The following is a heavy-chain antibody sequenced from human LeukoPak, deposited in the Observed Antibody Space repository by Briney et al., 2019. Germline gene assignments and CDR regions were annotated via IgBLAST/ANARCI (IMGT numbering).Heavy chain of an antibody. Sequence: GGSLRLSCAASGFTFSSYGMHWVRQAPGKGLEWVAVISYDGSNKYYADSVKGRFTISRDSFKHTLYLQMNSLRAEDTAVYYCAARGYSYGLDYWGQGTLVTVSS. CDR2: ISYDGSNK. CDR3: AARGYSYGLDY. V-gene: IGHV3-30*03. J-gene: IGHJ4*02. CDR1: GFTFSSYG. D-gene: IGHD5-18*01.